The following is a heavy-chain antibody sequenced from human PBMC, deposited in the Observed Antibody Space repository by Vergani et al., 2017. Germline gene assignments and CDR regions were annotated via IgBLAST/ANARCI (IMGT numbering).Heavy chain of an antibody. V-gene: IGHV4-59*01. CDR3: ARVSYYYYMDV. J-gene: IGHJ6*03. D-gene: IGHD2/OR15-2a*01. CDR1: GGSISSYY. Sequence: QVQLQESGPGLVKPSETLSLTCTVSGGSISSYYWSWIRQPPGKGLEWIGYIYYSGSTNYNPSLESRVTISVDTSKNQFSLKLSSVTAADTAVYYCARVSYYYYMDVWGKGTTVTVSS. CDR2: IYYSGST.